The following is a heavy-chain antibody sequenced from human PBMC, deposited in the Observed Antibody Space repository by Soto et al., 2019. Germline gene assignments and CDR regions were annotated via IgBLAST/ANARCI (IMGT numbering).Heavy chain of an antibody. CDR3: ARDFEPGYYHDSREWLDY. D-gene: IGHD3-22*01. V-gene: IGHV1-18*01. CDR1: GYSFISYG. CDR2: ISAYNGNT. Sequence: ASVKVSCKASGYSFISYGISWVRQAPGQGLEWMGWISAYNGNTNYAQKLQGRVTMTTDTTTSTAYMELRSLRSDDSAVYYCARDFEPGYYHDSREWLDYWG. J-gene: IGHJ4*01.